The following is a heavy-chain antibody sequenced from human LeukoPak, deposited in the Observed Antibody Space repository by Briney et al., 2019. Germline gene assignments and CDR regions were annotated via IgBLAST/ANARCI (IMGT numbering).Heavy chain of an antibody. V-gene: IGHV3-23*01. CDR3: AKAVRYSTTWAAEYFHD. CDR2: ITGDGSDT. Sequence: GGSLRLSCAASGFTFRNSAMSWVRQAPGKGLEWVSAITGDGSDTYYANSVKGRFTISRDDSKNTLHLQMNSLRAEDTAVYYCAKAVRYSTTWAAEYFHDWGQGTRVTVSS. CDR1: GFTFRNSA. J-gene: IGHJ1*01. D-gene: IGHD6-13*01.